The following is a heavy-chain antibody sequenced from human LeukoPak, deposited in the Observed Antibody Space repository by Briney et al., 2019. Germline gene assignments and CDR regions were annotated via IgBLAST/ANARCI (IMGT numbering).Heavy chain of an antibody. J-gene: IGHJ4*02. Sequence: SETLSLTCTVSGDSLRSHYWSWIRQPPGKGLKGIGYIYGSGSTNYDPSLKSRVTISEDTSKNHFSLKLTSVTAADTAVYYCARNVGWYSHDSWGQGTLVTVSS. CDR2: IYGSGST. CDR3: ARNVGWYSHDS. D-gene: IGHD6-19*01. CDR1: GDSLRSHY. V-gene: IGHV4-59*08.